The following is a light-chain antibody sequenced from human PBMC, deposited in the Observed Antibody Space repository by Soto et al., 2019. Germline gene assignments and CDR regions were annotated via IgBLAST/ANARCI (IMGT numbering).Light chain of an antibody. CDR3: QQYNSYS. J-gene: IGKJ1*01. CDR2: DAS. Sequence: DIQMTQSPSTLSGSVGDRVTITCRASQTISSWLAWYQQKPGKAPKLLIYDASALPRGVPSRFSGSGSGIKFTLTIASLQPDDFATYYCQQYNSYSFGQGTKVDIK. CDR1: QTISSW. V-gene: IGKV1-5*01.